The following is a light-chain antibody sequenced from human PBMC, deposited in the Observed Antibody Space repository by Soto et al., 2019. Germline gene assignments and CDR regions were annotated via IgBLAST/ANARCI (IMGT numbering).Light chain of an antibody. CDR1: QSLVHSSNNKNY. Sequence: DIVMTQSPDSLAVSPGERATINCKSSQSLVHSSNNKNYLRWYQQKPGQPPKLIIYWASTRESGVPERFSGSGSGTDFTLTISSLQTEDAAVYFCQQYYSSPVTFGGGTKVEIK. V-gene: IGKV4-1*01. J-gene: IGKJ4*01. CDR2: WAS. CDR3: QQYYSSPVT.